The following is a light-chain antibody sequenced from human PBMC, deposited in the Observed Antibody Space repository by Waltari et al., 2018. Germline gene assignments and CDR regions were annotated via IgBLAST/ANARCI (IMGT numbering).Light chain of an antibody. V-gene: IGKV1-5*03. CDR3: QQYNIWPYT. J-gene: IGKJ2*01. Sequence: DIQMTHSPSSLPASFGDRVTITCRASQSISNWLAWYQQKPGKAPKVLIYKSFTLQSGVPSRVSGSGSETEFSLTISSLQPEDFATYYCQQYNIWPYTFGQGTTLEI. CDR1: QSISNW. CDR2: KSF.